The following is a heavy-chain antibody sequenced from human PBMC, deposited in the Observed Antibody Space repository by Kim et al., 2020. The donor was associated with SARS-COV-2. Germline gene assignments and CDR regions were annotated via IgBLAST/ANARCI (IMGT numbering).Heavy chain of an antibody. Sequence: GGSLRLSCKASGFTLSNYWMNWVRQGPEKGLVWVSRSNSDGSVTHYADSVKGRFTISIDNSKNSLYLQMNSLRTEDTALYYCVRASGWLPRYWGQGTLVTVSS. V-gene: IGHV3-74*01. CDR2: SNSDGSVT. CDR1: GFTLSNYW. D-gene: IGHD6-19*01. CDR3: VRASGWLPRY. J-gene: IGHJ4*02.